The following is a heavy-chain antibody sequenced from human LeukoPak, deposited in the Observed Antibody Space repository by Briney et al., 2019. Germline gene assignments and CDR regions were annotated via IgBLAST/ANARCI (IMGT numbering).Heavy chain of an antibody. V-gene: IGHV3-74*03. D-gene: IGHD3-10*01. Sequence: PGGSLRLSCAASGFTFSNYGMHWVRQAQGKGLVWVSRINGDGSTTTYADSVKGRFTISRDDARNTLYLQMNSLRGQDTAVYYCAREPPTRIVVIIRLPDVWGKGTTVTVSS. CDR3: AREPPTRIVVIIRLPDV. CDR2: INGDGSTT. CDR1: GFTFSNYG. J-gene: IGHJ6*04.